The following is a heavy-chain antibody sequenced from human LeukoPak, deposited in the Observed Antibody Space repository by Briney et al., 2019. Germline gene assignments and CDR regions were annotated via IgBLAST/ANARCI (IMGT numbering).Heavy chain of an antibody. CDR1: GFPFSDYS. J-gene: IGHJ4*02. Sequence: GGSLRLSCTASGFPFSDYSMNWVRQAPGKGLEWISYIGISSGNTKYADSVKGRFTISADNARNSLYLQMNSLRVEDTAVYYCARDRNYAFDNWGQGTLVSVSS. D-gene: IGHD1-7*01. CDR3: ARDRNYAFDN. CDR2: IGISSGNT. V-gene: IGHV3-48*04.